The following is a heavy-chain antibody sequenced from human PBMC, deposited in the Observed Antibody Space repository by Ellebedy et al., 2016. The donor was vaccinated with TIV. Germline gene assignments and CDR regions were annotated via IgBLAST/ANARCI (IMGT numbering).Heavy chain of an antibody. Sequence: GGSLRLSCAASGFTFRSYDMHWVRHATGNGLEWVSAIGTAGATSYPGSVKGRFTISRENAKNPLYLQMNSLRAEDTAVYYCARVRFGDTAVDYWGQGTLVTVSS. CDR2: IGTAGAT. J-gene: IGHJ4*02. V-gene: IGHV3-13*01. CDR1: GFTFRSYD. D-gene: IGHD5-18*01. CDR3: ARVRFGDTAVDY.